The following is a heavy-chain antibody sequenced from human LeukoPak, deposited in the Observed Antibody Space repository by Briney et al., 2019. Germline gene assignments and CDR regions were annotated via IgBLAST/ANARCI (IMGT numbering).Heavy chain of an antibody. J-gene: IGHJ4*02. CDR1: GFTFSSYS. CDR2: ISYDASEK. V-gene: IGHV3-30*04. D-gene: IGHD3-10*01. Sequence: GRSLRLSCAASGFTFSSYSMHWVRQVPGKGLDWVTRISYDASEKYYADSVKGRFTISRDNSKNTLHLQMNSLRTEDTALYYCERDNGEGYFGSGSFDYWGQGILVIVSS. CDR3: ERDNGEGYFGSGSFDY.